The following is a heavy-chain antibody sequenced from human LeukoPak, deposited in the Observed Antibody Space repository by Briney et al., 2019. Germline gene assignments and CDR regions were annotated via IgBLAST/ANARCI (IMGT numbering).Heavy chain of an antibody. CDR3: ARGDYYGSVSVESY. J-gene: IGHJ4*02. CDR1: GFTFSSYE. D-gene: IGHD3-10*01. Sequence: GGSLRLSCAASGFTFSSYEMNWVRQAPGKGLEWVSYISSSSSTIYYADSVEGRFTISRDNAKNSLYLQMNSLRAEDTAVYYCARGDYYGSVSVESYWGQGTLVTVSS. V-gene: IGHV3-48*03. CDR2: ISSSSSTI.